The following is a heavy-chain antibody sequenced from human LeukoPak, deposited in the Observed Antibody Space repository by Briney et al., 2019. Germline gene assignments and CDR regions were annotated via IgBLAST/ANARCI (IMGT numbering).Heavy chain of an antibody. CDR1: GGSISSYY. D-gene: IGHD3-10*01. CDR3: ARGSGSGSYYISGYYFDY. CDR2: IYTSGST. J-gene: IGHJ4*02. V-gene: IGHV4-4*07. Sequence: SETLSLTCTVSGGSISSYYWSWIRQPAGKGLEWIGRIYTSGSTNYNPSLKSRVTMSVETSKNQFSLKLSSVTAADTAVYYCARGSGSGSYYISGYYFDYWGQGTLVTVSS.